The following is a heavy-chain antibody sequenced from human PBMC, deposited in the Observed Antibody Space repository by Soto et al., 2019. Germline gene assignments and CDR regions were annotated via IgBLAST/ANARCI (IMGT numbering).Heavy chain of an antibody. V-gene: IGHV4-4*07. CDR1: GGSISSYY. Sequence: QVQLQESGPGLVKPSETLSLTCTVSGGSISSYYWSWIRQPAGKGLEWIGRIYTSGSTNYNPSLKGRVILSVGTSKNQFSLKLSSVAAADAAVDYWARDLGLLWFGELSRGVDGWGQGTTVTVSS. CDR2: IYTSGST. D-gene: IGHD3-10*01. J-gene: IGHJ6*02. CDR3: ARDLGLLWFGELSRGVDG.